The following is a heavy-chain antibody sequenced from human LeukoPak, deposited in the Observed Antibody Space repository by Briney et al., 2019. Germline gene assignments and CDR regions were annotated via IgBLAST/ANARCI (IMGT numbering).Heavy chain of an antibody. CDR1: GGSISSSSYY. J-gene: IGHJ4*02. Sequence: PSETLSLTCTVSGGSISSSSYYWGWIRQPPGKGLEWIGEINHSGSTNYNPSLKSRVTISVDTSKNQFSLKLSSVTAADTAVYYCARLGYYDSSGYCWGQGTLVTVSS. V-gene: IGHV4-39*07. D-gene: IGHD3-22*01. CDR3: ARLGYYDSSGYC. CDR2: INHSGST.